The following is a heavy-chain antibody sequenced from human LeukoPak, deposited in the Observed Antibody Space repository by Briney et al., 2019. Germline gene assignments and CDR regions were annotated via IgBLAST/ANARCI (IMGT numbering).Heavy chain of an antibody. CDR2: INPNSGGT. J-gene: IGHJ5*02. CDR1: GYTFTGYY. D-gene: IGHD1-26*01. CDR3: ARAPKFRLVGVPKGPFDP. Sequence: PGASVKVSCKASGYTFTGYYMHWVRQAPGQGLEWMGWINPNSGGTNYAQKFQGRVTMTRDTSISTAYLDLSRLRSDDTAVYYCARAPKFRLVGVPKGPFDPWGQGTLVTVSS. V-gene: IGHV1-2*02.